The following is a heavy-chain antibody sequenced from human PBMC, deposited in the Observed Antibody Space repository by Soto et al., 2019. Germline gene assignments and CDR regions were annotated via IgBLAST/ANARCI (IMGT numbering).Heavy chain of an antibody. J-gene: IGHJ5*02. CDR1: GYTFTSYG. CDR2: ISAYNGNT. CDR3: ARSTYYDFWSGPENWFDP. V-gene: IGHV1-18*01. D-gene: IGHD3-3*01. Sequence: ASVKVSCKASGYTFTSYGISWVRQAPGQGLEWMGWISAYNGNTNYAQKLQGRVTMTTDTSTSTAYMELRSLRSDDTAVYYCARSTYYDFWSGPENWFDPSGQGTLVTVSS.